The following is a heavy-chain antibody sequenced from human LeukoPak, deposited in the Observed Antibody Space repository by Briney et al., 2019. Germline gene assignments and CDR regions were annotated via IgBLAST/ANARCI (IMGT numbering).Heavy chain of an antibody. CDR1: GFTFDDYG. CDR2: INWIGGST. D-gene: IGHD6-19*01. V-gene: IGHV3-20*04. CDR3: ATFISVAGTPSYFDY. Sequence: GGDLILYGAGSGFTFDDYGMSWLRQGPGKGLEWVSGINWIGGSTGYADSVKGRFTISRDNDKISLYLQMNSLRAEDKALYYCATFISVAGTPSYFDYWGQGTLVTVSS. J-gene: IGHJ4*02.